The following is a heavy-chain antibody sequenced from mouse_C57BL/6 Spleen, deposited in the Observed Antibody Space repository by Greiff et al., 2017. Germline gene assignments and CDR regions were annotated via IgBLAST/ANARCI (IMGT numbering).Heavy chain of an antibody. J-gene: IGHJ3*01. V-gene: IGHV1-59*01. D-gene: IGHD4-1*01. CDR2: IDPSDSYT. CDR3: ARGRDWDGFAY. Sequence: VQLQQPGAELVRPGTSVKLSCKASGYTFTSYWMHWVKQRPGQGLEWIGVIDPSDSYTNYNQKFKGKATLTVDTSSSTAYMQLSSLTSEDSAVYYCARGRDWDGFAYWGQGTLVTVSA. CDR1: GYTFTSYW.